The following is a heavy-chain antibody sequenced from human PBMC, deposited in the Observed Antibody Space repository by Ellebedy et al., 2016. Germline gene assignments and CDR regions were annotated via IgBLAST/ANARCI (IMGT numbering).Heavy chain of an antibody. CDR1: RYTFTSYD. V-gene: IGHV1-8*01. CDR3: ARGDFYCSSTICYGDWFNP. CDR2: MNPNSGNT. Sequence: ASVKVSXKASRYTFTSYDINWVRQATGQGFEWMGWMNPNSGNTGYAQKFQGRVTMTRNTSISTAYMELSSLRSEDTAVYYCARGDFYCSSTICYGDWFNPWGQGTLVTVSS. D-gene: IGHD2-2*01. J-gene: IGHJ5*02.